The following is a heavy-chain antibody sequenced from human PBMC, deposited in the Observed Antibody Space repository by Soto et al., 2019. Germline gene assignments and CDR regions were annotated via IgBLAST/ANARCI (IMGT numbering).Heavy chain of an antibody. Sequence: PGGFLRLSCAASGITFTSHRLHWVGQAPGKGLEWVSSISSSSNYIYYADSVKGRFTISRDNAKNSLYLQMNSLRAEDTAVYYCARDTGNYRGMDVWGQGTTVTVSS. CDR2: ISSSSNYI. CDR3: ARDTGNYRGMDV. CDR1: GITFTSHR. J-gene: IGHJ6*02. V-gene: IGHV3-21*01.